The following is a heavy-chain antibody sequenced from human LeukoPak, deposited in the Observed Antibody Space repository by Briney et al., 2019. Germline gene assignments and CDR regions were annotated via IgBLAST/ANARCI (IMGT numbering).Heavy chain of an antibody. CDR1: GGSISRSSYY. CDR2: IHYSGST. J-gene: IGHJ5*02. D-gene: IGHD2-2*01. V-gene: IGHV4-39*01. Sequence: SETLSLTCTVSGGSISRSSYYWGWIRQPPGKGLEWIGSIHYSGSTYYNPSLKSRVTISVDTSKNQFSLKLSSVTAADTAVYYCARAVPAAMSYNWFDPWGQGTLVTVSS. CDR3: ARAVPAAMSYNWFDP.